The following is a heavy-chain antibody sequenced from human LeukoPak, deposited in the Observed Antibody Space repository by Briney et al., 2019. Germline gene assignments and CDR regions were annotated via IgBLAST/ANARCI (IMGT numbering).Heavy chain of an antibody. CDR1: GDSISSSTYY. D-gene: IGHD1-26*01. Sequence: SETLSLTCSVSGDSISSSTYYWGWIRQPPGKGLEWIGSIYYGGSTQYNSSLQSRVTMSVDTSKNQFSLKLTSVTAADTAVYYCASQGASAPFDNWGQGTLVTVSS. CDR2: IYYGGST. J-gene: IGHJ4*02. V-gene: IGHV4-39*01. CDR3: ASQGASAPFDN.